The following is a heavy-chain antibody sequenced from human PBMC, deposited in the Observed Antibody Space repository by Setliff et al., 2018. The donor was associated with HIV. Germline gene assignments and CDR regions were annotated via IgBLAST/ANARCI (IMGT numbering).Heavy chain of an antibody. Sequence: GASVKVSCKASGYTFTSYDINWVRQATGQGLEWMGWMNPNSGNTGYAQKFQGRVTITRSTSISTAYMELSSLRSEDTAVYYCARVVTGGGNWFDPWGQGTLVTVSS. V-gene: IGHV1-8*03. J-gene: IGHJ5*02. CDR2: MNPNSGNT. D-gene: IGHD2-21*02. CDR1: GYTFTSYD. CDR3: ARVVTGGGNWFDP.